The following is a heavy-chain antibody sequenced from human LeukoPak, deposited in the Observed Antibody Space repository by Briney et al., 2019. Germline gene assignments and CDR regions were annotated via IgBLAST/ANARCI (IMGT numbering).Heavy chain of an antibody. CDR3: ASISSSWLGY. V-gene: IGHV4-34*01. J-gene: IGHJ4*02. CDR2: INHSGGT. D-gene: IGHD6-13*01. Sequence: PSETLSLTCAVYGGSFSGYYWSWIRQPPGKGLEWIGEINHSGGTNYNPSLKSRVTISVDTSKNQFSLKLSSVTAAGTAVYYCASISSSWLGYWGQGTLVTVSS. CDR1: GGSFSGYY.